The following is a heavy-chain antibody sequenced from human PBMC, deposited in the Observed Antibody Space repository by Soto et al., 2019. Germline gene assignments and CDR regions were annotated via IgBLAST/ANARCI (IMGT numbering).Heavy chain of an antibody. Sequence: SQTLSLTCAISGDSVSSNSAAWNWIRQSPSRGLEWLGRTYYRSKWYNDYAVSVKSRITINPDTSKNQFSLQLNSVTPEDTAVYYCARAYSNYSPRYYYYMDVWGKGTTVTVSS. CDR2: TYYRSKWYN. CDR1: GDSVSSNSAA. CDR3: ARAYSNYSPRYYYYMDV. D-gene: IGHD4-4*01. J-gene: IGHJ6*03. V-gene: IGHV6-1*01.